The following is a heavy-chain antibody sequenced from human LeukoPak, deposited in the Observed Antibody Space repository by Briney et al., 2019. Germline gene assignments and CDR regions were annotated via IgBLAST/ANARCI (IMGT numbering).Heavy chain of an antibody. J-gene: IGHJ3*02. V-gene: IGHV1-8*02. D-gene: IGHD3-22*01. Sequence: WAAVKVSCKASGYTFTSYDSNWVRQVTGQGREWMGWMNPNSGDTGYAQKFQGRVNMARNTSISTAYMEMSSLRSEDMAVYYCARNNDYYDSSGYYRSGAFDIWGQGTMVTVSS. CDR1: GYTFTSYD. CDR3: ARNNDYYDSSGYYRSGAFDI. CDR2: MNPNSGDT.